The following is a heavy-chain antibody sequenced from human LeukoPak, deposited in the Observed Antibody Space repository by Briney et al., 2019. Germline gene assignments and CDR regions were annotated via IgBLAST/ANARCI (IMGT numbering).Heavy chain of an antibody. CDR3: ARSGYYYDSSGYSEVHYFDY. CDR2: INHSGST. V-gene: IGHV4-34*01. J-gene: IGHJ4*02. Sequence: SETLSLTCAVYGGSFSGYYWSWIRQPPGKGLEWIGEINHSGSTNYNPSLKSRVTTSVDTSKNQFSLKLSSVTAADTAVYYCARSGYYYDSSGYSEVHYFDYWGQGTLVTVSS. D-gene: IGHD3-22*01. CDR1: GGSFSGYY.